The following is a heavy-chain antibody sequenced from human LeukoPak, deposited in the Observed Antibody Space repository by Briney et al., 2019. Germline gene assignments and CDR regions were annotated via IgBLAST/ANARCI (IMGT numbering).Heavy chain of an antibody. CDR1: GFTFGSYS. CDR2: ISYDGSNK. CDR3: ARDHRRYCSSTSCPPDY. J-gene: IGHJ4*02. Sequence: PGGSLRLSCAAPGFTFGSYSMNWVRQAPGKGLEWVAVISYDGSNKYYADSVKGRFTISRDNSKNTLYLQMNSLRAEDTAVYYCARDHRRYCSSTSCPPDYWGQGTLVTVSS. V-gene: IGHV3-30*03. D-gene: IGHD2-2*01.